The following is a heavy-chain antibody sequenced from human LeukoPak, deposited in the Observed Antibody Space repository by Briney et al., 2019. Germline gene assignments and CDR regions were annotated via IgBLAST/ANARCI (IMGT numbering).Heavy chain of an antibody. CDR1: GYTFTSYA. J-gene: IGHJ6*02. CDR2: INAGNGNT. Sequence: ASVKVSCKASGYTFTSYAMHWVRQAPGQRLEWMGWINAGNGNTKYSQKFQGRVTITRDTSASTAYMELSSLRSEDTAVYYCARDRGPGEWLRLGGMDVWGQGTTVTVSS. D-gene: IGHD5-12*01. CDR3: ARDRGPGEWLRLGGMDV. V-gene: IGHV1-3*01.